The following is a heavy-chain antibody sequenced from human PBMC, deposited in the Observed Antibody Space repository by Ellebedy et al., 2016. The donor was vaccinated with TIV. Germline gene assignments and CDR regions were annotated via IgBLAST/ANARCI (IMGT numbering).Heavy chain of an antibody. CDR2: IKSDGSST. Sequence: GESLKISCVASGFTFGRYWMHWVRQAPGNKLVWVSRIKSDGSSTTYVDSVKGRFTTSRDNARNTLYLQMNSLRGEDTAVYFCARDRGDYSISGPWGQGTLVTVSS. J-gene: IGHJ5*02. CDR3: ARDRGDYSISGP. CDR1: GFTFGRYW. V-gene: IGHV3-74*01. D-gene: IGHD4-11*01.